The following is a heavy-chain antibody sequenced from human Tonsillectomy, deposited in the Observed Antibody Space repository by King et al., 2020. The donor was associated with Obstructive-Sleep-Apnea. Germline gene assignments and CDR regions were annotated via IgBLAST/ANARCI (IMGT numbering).Heavy chain of an antibody. D-gene: IGHD4-17*01. J-gene: IGHJ4*02. CDR1: GFTFSTNA. V-gene: IGHV3-33*06. CDR2: IWYDGSIK. Sequence: VQLVESGGGVVQPGESLRLSCAASGFTFSTNAMHWVRQAPGKGLEWVALIWYDGSIKYYRDSVKGLFTISRENSKNTLYLQMNSLKAEDTAVYFCAKDWDGTTVTYYFYYWGQGTLVTVSS. CDR3: AKDWDGTTVTYYFYY.